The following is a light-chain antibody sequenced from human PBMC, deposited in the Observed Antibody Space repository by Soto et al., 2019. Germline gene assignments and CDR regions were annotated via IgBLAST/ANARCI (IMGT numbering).Light chain of an antibody. J-gene: IGKJ1*01. CDR1: QSLRPTY. V-gene: IGKV3-20*01. CDR3: QQYVTSPRT. Sequence: EVVLTQSPDTLSLSPGETATLSCRASQSLRPTYVAWYQQKPGQAPRLLIYGASFRATDIPNRFSGRGSGTDFAVGVRRREPEGFAVYYCQQYVTSPRTFGQGTKVEIK. CDR2: GAS.